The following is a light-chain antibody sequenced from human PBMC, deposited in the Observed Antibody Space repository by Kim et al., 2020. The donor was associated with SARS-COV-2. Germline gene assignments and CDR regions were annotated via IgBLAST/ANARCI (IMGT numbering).Light chain of an antibody. V-gene: IGKV6-21*01. Sequence: SVTPKEKVTITCRASQSIGSRLHWYQQKPGQSPTLLIKFASQSFSGVPSRFSGSGYGTDFTLTINSLDAEDAATYYCHQTGSIPQSFGQGTKLEIK. J-gene: IGKJ2*03. CDR2: FAS. CDR3: HQTGSIPQS. CDR1: QSIGSR.